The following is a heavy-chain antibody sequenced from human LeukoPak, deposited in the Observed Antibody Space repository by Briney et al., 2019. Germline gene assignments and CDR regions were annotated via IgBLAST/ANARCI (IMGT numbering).Heavy chain of an antibody. CDR3: AKDKVAGTWGYYFDY. D-gene: IGHD6-19*01. CDR1: GFTFSSYA. V-gene: IGHV3-23*01. J-gene: IGHJ4*02. CDR2: VSGSGDTT. Sequence: GGSLRLSCAASGFTFSSYAMSWVRQAPGKGLEWVSAVSGSGDTTYYADSVKGRFTISRGNSKNTLYLQMNSLRAEDTAVYYCAKDKVAGTWGYYFDYWGQGTLVTVSS.